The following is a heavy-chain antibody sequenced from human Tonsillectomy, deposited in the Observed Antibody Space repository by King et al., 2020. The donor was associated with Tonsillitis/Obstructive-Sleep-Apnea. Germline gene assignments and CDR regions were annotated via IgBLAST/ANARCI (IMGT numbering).Heavy chain of an antibody. CDR2: INHSGST. V-gene: IGHV4-34*01. CDR1: GGSFSGYY. Sequence: VQLPQWGAGLLKPSETLSLTCAVYGGSFSGYYWSWIRQPPGKGLEWIGEINHSGSTNYNPSLKSRVTISVDTSKNQVSLKLSSVTGADTAVYYCARTYFSGDNCYSGNWFDPWGQGTLVTVSS. CDR3: ARTYFSGDNCYSGNWFDP. J-gene: IGHJ5*02. D-gene: IGHD2-15*01.